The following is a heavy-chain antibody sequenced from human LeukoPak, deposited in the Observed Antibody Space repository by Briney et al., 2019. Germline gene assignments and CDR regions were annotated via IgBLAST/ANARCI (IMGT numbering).Heavy chain of an antibody. J-gene: IGHJ4*02. D-gene: IGHD3-9*01. V-gene: IGHV3-23*01. Sequence: GGSLRLSCAASGFTFSSYAMSRVRQAPGKGLEWVSASSGSGGSTYYADSVKGRFTISRDNSKNTLYLQMNSLRAEDTAVYYCAKAGLRYFDWSEAVDYWGQGTLVTVSS. CDR1: GFTFSSYA. CDR2: SSGSGGST. CDR3: AKAGLRYFDWSEAVDY.